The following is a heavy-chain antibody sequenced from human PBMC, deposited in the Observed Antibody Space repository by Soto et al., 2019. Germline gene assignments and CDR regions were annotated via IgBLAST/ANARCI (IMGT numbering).Heavy chain of an antibody. V-gene: IGHV1-69*08. D-gene: IGHD4-17*01. Sequence: QDQLVQSGAEVKKPGSSVKVSCKASGGTFSSHTFSWVRQAPGQGLEWMGRIIPALGTATYAQKFQGRVTITADDSATTVYTELNSLRSEDTAVYYCARPDFGDYWYLALWGRGTLVTVSS. CDR2: IIPALGTA. CDR3: ARPDFGDYWYLAL. J-gene: IGHJ2*01. CDR1: GGTFSSHT.